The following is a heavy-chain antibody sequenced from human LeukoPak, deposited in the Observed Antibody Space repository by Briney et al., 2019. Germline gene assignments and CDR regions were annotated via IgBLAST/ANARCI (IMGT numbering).Heavy chain of an antibody. CDR3: AKEASGHIYDYIDY. CDR1: RFTFSGYA. Sequence: PGGSLRLSCAASRFTFSGYAMSWVRQAPGKWLEWVSAITGSGSNTYYADSVKGRFTISRDNSKNTLYLQMNSLRGDDTAVYYCAKEASGHIYDYIDYWGQGTLVTVSS. J-gene: IGHJ4*02. V-gene: IGHV3-23*01. D-gene: IGHD3-16*01. CDR2: ITGSGSNT.